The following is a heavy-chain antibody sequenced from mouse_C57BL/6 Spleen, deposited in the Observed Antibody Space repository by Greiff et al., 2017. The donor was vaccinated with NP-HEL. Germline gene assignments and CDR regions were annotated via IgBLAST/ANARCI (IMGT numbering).Heavy chain of an antibody. CDR2: IYPGSGST. D-gene: IGHD1-1*01. V-gene: IGHV1-55*01. CDR3: ARGEYYYGSSGWYFDV. J-gene: IGHJ1*03. Sequence: QVQLQQSGAELVKPGASVKMSCKASGYTFTSYWITWVKQRPGQGLEWIGDIYPGSGSTNYNEKFKSKATLTVDTSSSTAYMQLSSLTSEDSAVYYCARGEYYYGSSGWYFDVWGTGTTVTVSS. CDR1: GYTFTSYW.